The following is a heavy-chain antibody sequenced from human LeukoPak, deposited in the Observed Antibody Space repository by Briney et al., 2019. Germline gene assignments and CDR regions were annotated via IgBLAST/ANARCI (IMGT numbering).Heavy chain of an antibody. D-gene: IGHD5-18*01. CDR1: GFTFSSYA. CDR2: VSGSGGST. V-gene: IGHV3-23*01. Sequence: GGSLRLSCAASGFTFSSYAMSWVRQAPGKGLEWVSGVSGSGGSTYYADSEKGRVTISRDNSKNTLYLQMNSLRAEDTAVYYCAKDSRRGYSYGPAAYWGQGTLVTVAS. J-gene: IGHJ4*02. CDR3: AKDSRRGYSYGPAAY.